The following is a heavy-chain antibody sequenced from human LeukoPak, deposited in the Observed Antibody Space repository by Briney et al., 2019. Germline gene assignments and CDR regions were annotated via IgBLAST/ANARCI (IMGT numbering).Heavy chain of an antibody. D-gene: IGHD4/OR15-4a*01. V-gene: IGHV5-51*01. CDR1: GYSFTTYW. CDR3: ARRGALGYFDH. Sequence: GESLKISCEGSGYSFTTYWIGWVRQMPGKGLEWMGVIYPGDSDTRYSPSFQGQVTISADKSISTAYLQWSSLKASDTAIYYCARRGALGYFDHWGQGTLGTVSS. CDR2: IYPGDSDT. J-gene: IGHJ4*02.